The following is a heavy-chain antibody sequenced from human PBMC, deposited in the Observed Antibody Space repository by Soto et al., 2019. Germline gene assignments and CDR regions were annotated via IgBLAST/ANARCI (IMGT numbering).Heavy chain of an antibody. Sequence: WASVKVSCKASGGTFSSYAISWVRQAPGQGLEWMGGIIPIFGTANYAQKFQGRVTITADESTSTAYMELSSLRSEDTAVYYCAREVIVVVPAAKLHQEYSCFDPWGQGTLVTVSS. V-gene: IGHV1-69*13. J-gene: IGHJ5*02. CDR3: AREVIVVVPAAKLHQEYSCFDP. D-gene: IGHD2-2*01. CDR2: IIPIFGTA. CDR1: GGTFSSYA.